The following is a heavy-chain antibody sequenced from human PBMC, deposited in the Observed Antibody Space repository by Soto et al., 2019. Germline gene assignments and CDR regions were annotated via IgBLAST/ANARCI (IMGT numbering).Heavy chain of an antibody. J-gene: IGHJ4*02. Sequence: GGSLRLSCAASGFTFSSYGMHWVRQAPGKGLEWVAVIWYDGSNKYYADSVKGRFTISRDNSKNTLYLQMNSLRAEDTAVYYCARGAESYDILTGYYNVPGFGGYWGQGTLVTVSS. CDR1: GFTFSSYG. CDR3: ARGAESYDILTGYYNVPGFGGY. V-gene: IGHV3-33*01. CDR2: IWYDGSNK. D-gene: IGHD3-9*01.